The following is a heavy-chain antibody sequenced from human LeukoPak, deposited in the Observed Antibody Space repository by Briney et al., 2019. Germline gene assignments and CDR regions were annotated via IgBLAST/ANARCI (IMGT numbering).Heavy chain of an antibody. CDR2: IRYDTNNK. Sequence: GGSLRLSCAASGFTFSKNGMHWVRQAPGKGLEWMALIRYDTNNKYYADSVKGRFTISGDNSKLYLQMNSLRDEDTAVYYCAKARGDGYNDAFDMWGQGTMVTXSS. V-gene: IGHV3-30*02. D-gene: IGHD5-24*01. CDR1: GFTFSKNG. J-gene: IGHJ3*02. CDR3: AKARGDGYNDAFDM.